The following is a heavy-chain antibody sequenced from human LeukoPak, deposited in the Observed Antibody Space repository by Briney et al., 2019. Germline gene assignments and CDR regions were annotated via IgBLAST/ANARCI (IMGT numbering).Heavy chain of an antibody. Sequence: PGGSLRPSCSASGFTFSTYAMHWVRQGPGKGLDFVSGISSNGGSTYYADSVRGRFTFSRDNSKKMMYLQMSSLRPEDTAVYCCVALGLSGYFDYWGQGALVTVSS. CDR1: GFTFSTYA. CDR3: VALGLSGYFDY. J-gene: IGHJ4*02. D-gene: IGHD3-16*01. V-gene: IGHV3-64D*09. CDR2: ISSNGGST.